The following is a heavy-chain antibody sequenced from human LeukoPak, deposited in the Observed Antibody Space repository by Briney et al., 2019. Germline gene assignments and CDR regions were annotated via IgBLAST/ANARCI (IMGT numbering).Heavy chain of an antibody. CDR1: GFTFSSYG. Sequence: PGGSLRLSCAASGFTFSSYGMHWVRQAPGKGLEWVAVISYDGSNKYYADSVKGRFTISRDNSKNTLYLQMNSLRAEDTAVYYCATVPYAFDIWGQGTMVTVSS. CDR2: ISYDGSNK. CDR3: ATVPYAFDI. D-gene: IGHD1-1*01. V-gene: IGHV3-30*03. J-gene: IGHJ3*02.